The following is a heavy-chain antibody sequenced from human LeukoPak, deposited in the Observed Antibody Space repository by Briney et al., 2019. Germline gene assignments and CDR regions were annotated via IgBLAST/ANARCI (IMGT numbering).Heavy chain of an antibody. CDR2: TSSDGRSK. CDR3: AISGSYSACSW. D-gene: IGHD1-26*01. V-gene: IGHV3-30*04. J-gene: IGHJ4*02. CDR1: GITFSSYV. Sequence: GGSLRLSCEASGITFSSYVMHWVRQAPGKGLEWVAVTSSDGRSKHYADSVKGRFTISTDSSKTTLYLQMNSLKTEDTAVYYCAISGSYSACSWWGQGTLVTVSS.